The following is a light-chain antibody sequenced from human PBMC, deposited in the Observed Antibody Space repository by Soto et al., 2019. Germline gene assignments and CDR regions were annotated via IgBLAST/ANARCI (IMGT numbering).Light chain of an antibody. V-gene: IGLV2-14*01. CDR1: SSDVGGYNY. CDR3: SSYTSISTSLA. J-gene: IGLJ2*01. CDR2: DVS. Sequence: QSALTQPASVSGSPGQSITISCTGTSSDVGGYNYVSWYQQHPGKAPKLMIYDVSNRPSGVSNRFSGSKSGNTASLTISGLQAEDEADYYCSSYTSISTSLAFGGGTKLTVL.